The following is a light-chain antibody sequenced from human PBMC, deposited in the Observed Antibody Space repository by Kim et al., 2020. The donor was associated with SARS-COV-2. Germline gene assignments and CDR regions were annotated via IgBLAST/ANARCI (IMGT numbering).Light chain of an antibody. Sequence: GRTVTITCTASRGSIDDNYVQWYQQPPGGVPTTVIYEDDQRPSGVSDRFSGSIDNSSNSASLTISGLRTEDEADYYCQSYNRDNVLFGGGTQLTVL. CDR1: RGSIDDNY. CDR3: QSYNRDNVL. J-gene: IGLJ2*01. CDR2: EDD. V-gene: IGLV6-57*02.